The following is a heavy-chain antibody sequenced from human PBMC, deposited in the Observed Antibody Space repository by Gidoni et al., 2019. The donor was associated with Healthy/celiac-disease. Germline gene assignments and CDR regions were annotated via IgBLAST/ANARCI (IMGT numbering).Heavy chain of an antibody. CDR2: ISHDGSNK. CDR3: AREAGYSDSQTTPFYYFDY. J-gene: IGHJ4*02. Sequence: QVQLVESGGGVVQPGRSLRPSCAAPGFTFSSSATHWVRQAPGKGLEWVAVISHDGSNKYYADSVKGRFTISRDNSKNTLYLQMNSLRAEDTAVYYCAREAGYSDSQTTPFYYFDYWGQGTLVTVSS. CDR1: GFTFSSSA. V-gene: IGHV3-30-3*01. D-gene: IGHD1-26*01.